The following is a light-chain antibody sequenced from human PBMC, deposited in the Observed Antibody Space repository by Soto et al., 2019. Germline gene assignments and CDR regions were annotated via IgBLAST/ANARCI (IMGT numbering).Light chain of an antibody. V-gene: IGKV3-15*01. J-gene: IGKJ5*01. CDR1: QGVPTN. CDR3: QQYNNWPFS. Sequence: IIMTQSPGTLSVSPGERATLSCRAPQGVPTNFAWYQQKSGQAPRLLIYDVSNRATGVPARFSGSGSETDFTLTISGLRSEDSAVYFCQQYNNWPFSFGQGTRLEI. CDR2: DVS.